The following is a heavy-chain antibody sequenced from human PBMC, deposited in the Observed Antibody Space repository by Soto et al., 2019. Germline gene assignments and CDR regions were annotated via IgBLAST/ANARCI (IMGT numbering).Heavy chain of an antibody. CDR2: IQSGGST. D-gene: IGHD2-15*01. Sequence: EVQLVESGGGLVQPGGSLRLSCAASGFSVSTKYMSWVRQAPGKGLEWLSIIQSGGSTYYADSVKGRFTIFRDNSENTLFLQRNSLEFEDTAVYYRTSYDAECTGGSFYVILMDVRGKGAPGTVSA. CDR3: TSYDAECTGGSFYVILMDV. CDR1: GFSVSTKY. V-gene: IGHV3-66*01. J-gene: IGHJ6*01.